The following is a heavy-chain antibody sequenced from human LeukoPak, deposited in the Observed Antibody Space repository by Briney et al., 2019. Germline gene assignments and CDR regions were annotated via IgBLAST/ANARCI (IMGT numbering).Heavy chain of an antibody. CDR1: GYTFTSYG. V-gene: IGHV1-18*01. D-gene: IGHD4-17*01. J-gene: IGHJ5*02. Sequence: ASVKVSCKASGYTFTSYGISWVRQAPGQGLEWMGWISAYNGNTNYAQKLQGRVTMTTDTSTSTAYMELRSLRSDDTAVYYCARRTVYGDYVGWFDPWGQGTLVTVSS. CDR2: ISAYNGNT. CDR3: ARRTVYGDYVGWFDP.